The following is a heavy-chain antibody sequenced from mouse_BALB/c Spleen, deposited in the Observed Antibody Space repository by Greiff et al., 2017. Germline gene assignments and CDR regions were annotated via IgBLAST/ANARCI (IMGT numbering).Heavy chain of an antibody. J-gene: IGHJ3*01. D-gene: IGHD2-1*01. V-gene: IGHV5-6-5*01. CDR3: ARGYYGNTFAY. Sequence: EVMLVESGGGLVKPGGSLKLSCAASGFTFSSYAMSWVRQTPEKRLEWVASISSGGSTYYPDSVKGRFTISRDNARNILYLQMSSLRSEDTAMYYCARGYYGNTFAYWGQGTLVTVSA. CDR1: GFTFSSYA. CDR2: ISSGGST.